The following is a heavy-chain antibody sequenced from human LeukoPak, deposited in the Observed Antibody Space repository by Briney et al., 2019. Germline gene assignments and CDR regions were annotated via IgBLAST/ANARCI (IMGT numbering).Heavy chain of an antibody. Sequence: ASVKVSCKASGHTFTSYGISWVRQAPGQGLEWMGWISAYNGNTNYAQKLQGRVTMTTDTSTSTAYMELRSLRSDDTAVYYCARDGAATAMARDAFDIWGQGTMVTVSS. CDR2: ISAYNGNT. CDR3: ARDGAATAMARDAFDI. J-gene: IGHJ3*02. D-gene: IGHD5-18*01. V-gene: IGHV1-18*01. CDR1: GHTFTSYG.